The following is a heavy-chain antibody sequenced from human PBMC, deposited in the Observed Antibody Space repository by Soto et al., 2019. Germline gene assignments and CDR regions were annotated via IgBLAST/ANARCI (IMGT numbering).Heavy chain of an antibody. CDR3: AKYVVVTSYFDYGMEV. CDR2: ISGSGGST. J-gene: IGHJ6*02. D-gene: IGHD2-21*02. V-gene: IGHV3-23*01. Sequence: GGSLRLSCASSVFTFSSYAMSCVRHAPGKGLEWVSAISGSGGSTYYADSVKGRFTISRDNSKNTLYLQMNSLRAEDTAVYYCAKYVVVTSYFDYGMEVWGQGTTGTVSS. CDR1: VFTFSSYA.